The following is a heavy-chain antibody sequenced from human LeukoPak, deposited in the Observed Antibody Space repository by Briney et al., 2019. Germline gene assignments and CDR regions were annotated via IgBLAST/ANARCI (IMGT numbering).Heavy chain of an antibody. V-gene: IGHV4-59*01. CDR1: GGSISSYY. D-gene: IGHD5-24*01. J-gene: IGHJ4*02. Sequence: DPSETLSLTCTVSGGSISSYYWSWIRQPPGKGLEWIGYIYYSGSTTYNPSLKSRVTISGDTSKTQFSLNLSSVTAADTAVYYCARGLSSGRWLEAFDYWGQGTLVTVSS. CDR3: ARGLSSGRWLEAFDY. CDR2: IYYSGST.